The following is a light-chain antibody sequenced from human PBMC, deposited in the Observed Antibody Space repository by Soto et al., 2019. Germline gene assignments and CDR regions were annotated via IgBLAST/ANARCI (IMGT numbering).Light chain of an antibody. CDR3: QVWDTSSDRSYV. J-gene: IGLJ1*01. CDR2: DDS. CDR1: NIGGKS. Sequence: SYELTQPPSVSVAPGQTARITCGGNNIGGKSVHWYQQKPGQAPVLVVYDDSDRPSGIPERFSGFNSGNTATLTISSVEAGDEADYYCQVWDTSSDRSYVFGTGTKLTVL. V-gene: IGLV3-21*02.